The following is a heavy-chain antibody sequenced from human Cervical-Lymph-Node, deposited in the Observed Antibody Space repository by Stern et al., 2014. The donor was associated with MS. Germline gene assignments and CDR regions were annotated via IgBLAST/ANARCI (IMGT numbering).Heavy chain of an antibody. CDR1: GGSFSSYP. Sequence: VQLVESGAEVKKSGSSVKVSCKASGGSFSSYPITWVRQAPGQGLEWMGGIIPILDIANVAQKFQGRVTITADEATTTAYMELSSLRSDDTAVYYCARSPRTFGGVAFTFDIWGQGTMVTVSS. CDR2: IIPILDIA. CDR3: ARSPRTFGGVAFTFDI. J-gene: IGHJ3*02. V-gene: IGHV1-69*01. D-gene: IGHD3-16*01.